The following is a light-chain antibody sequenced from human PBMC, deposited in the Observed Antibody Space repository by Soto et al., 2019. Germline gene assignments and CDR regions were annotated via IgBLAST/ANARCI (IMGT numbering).Light chain of an antibody. CDR1: QSVSSY. CDR3: QQRSNWPLT. CDR2: DAS. J-gene: IGKJ4*01. Sequence: EIVLTQSPATLSLSPRGRATLSCRASQSVSSYLAWYQQKPGQAPRLLIYDASNRATGIPARFSGSGSGTDFTLTISSLEPEDFAVYYCQQRSNWPLTFGGGTKVDIK. V-gene: IGKV3-11*01.